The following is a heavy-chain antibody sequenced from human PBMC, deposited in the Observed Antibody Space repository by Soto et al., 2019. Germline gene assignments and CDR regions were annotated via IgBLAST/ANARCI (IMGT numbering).Heavy chain of an antibody. J-gene: IGHJ4*02. CDR2: IYYSENT. CDR1: GFIFSTYSMN. V-gene: IGHV4-59*04. CDR3: ATHPPYGPLDH. Sequence: PGGSLRLSCAASGFIFSTYSMNWVRQAPGKGLEWIGNIYYSENTYYNPSLKSRVTISVDTSKNQFSLRLTSVTAADTAVYYCATHPPYGPLDHWGQGTLVTVSS. D-gene: IGHD4-17*01.